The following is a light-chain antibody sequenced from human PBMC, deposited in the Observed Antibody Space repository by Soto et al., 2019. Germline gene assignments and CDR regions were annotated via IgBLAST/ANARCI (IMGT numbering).Light chain of an antibody. CDR3: SSYTSSSTLMV. J-gene: IGLJ2*01. CDR2: DVS. Sequence: QSARSQPASVSGSPGQSITISCTGTSSDAGGYNYVSWYQQHPGKAPKLMIYDVSNRPSGVSNRFSGSKSGNTASLTISGLQAEDEADYYCSSYTSSSTLMVFGGGTKLTVL. CDR1: SSDAGGYNY. V-gene: IGLV2-14*01.